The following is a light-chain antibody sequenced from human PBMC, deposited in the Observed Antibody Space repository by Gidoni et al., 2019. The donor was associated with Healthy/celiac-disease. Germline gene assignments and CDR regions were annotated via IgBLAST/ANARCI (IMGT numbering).Light chain of an antibody. Sequence: EIVLTRSPGTLSLSPGERATLSCRASQSVSSSYLAWYQQKPGQAPRLLIYGASNRATGIPDRFSGSGSGTDFTLTISRLEPEDFAVYYCQQYGSSLPLTFXPXTKVDSK. CDR3: QQYGSSLPLT. J-gene: IGKJ3*01. CDR2: GAS. V-gene: IGKV3-20*01. CDR1: QSVSSSY.